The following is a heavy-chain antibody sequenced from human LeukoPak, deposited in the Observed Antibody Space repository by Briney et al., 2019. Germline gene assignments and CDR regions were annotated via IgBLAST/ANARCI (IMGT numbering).Heavy chain of an antibody. CDR1: GLTFSSYS. D-gene: IGHD5-18*01. J-gene: IGHJ3*02. CDR2: ISSSSSYI. Sequence: GGSLRLSCAASGLTFSSYSMNWVRQAPGKGLEWVSSISSSSSYIYYADSVKGRFTISRDNAKNSLYLQMNSLRAEDTAVYYCARGDSRDDAFDIWGQGTMVTVSS. V-gene: IGHV3-21*01. CDR3: ARGDSRDDAFDI.